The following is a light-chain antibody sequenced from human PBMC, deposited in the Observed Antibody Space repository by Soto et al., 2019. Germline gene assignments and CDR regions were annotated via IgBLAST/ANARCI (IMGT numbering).Light chain of an antibody. Sequence: DIQMTQSPSTLSASVGDRVTITCRSSQTIINWLAWYQQKPGKAPKLLIYKASILQSGVPSRFSGSGSGTEFTLTISSLQRDDFATYYCQQYNSYSRTFGQGTKVDI. CDR3: QQYNSYSRT. J-gene: IGKJ1*01. CDR2: KAS. V-gene: IGKV1-5*03. CDR1: QTIINW.